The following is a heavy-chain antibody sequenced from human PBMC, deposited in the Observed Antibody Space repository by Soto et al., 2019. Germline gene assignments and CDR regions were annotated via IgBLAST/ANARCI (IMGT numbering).Heavy chain of an antibody. CDR2: IYYTGNT. J-gene: IGHJ5*02. V-gene: IGHV4-59*01. CDR1: GDSISTYY. CDR3: ARYYYDSSGYYYGWFDP. Sequence: PSETLSLTCTVSGDSISTYYWSWIRQPPWKGLEWIAYIYYTGNTYYNPSLKSRVTISMDTSKNQFSLKLSSVTAADTAVYYCARYYYDSSGYYYGWFDPWGQGTLVTVSS. D-gene: IGHD3-22*01.